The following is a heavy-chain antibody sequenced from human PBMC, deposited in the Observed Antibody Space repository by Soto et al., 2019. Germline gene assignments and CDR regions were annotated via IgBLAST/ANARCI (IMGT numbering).Heavy chain of an antibody. J-gene: IGHJ5*02. CDR2: VSTSGRST. CDR1: GFIFSEYT. D-gene: IGHD3-16*01. Sequence: PGGSLRLSCSASGFIFSEYTIYWVGQVPGKGLEAISAVSTSGRSTCYADSVNDRCTITRDNSKNTLYLEMNSLSAEYTALSFWARDIRSSSGGGNYGWFDTWGPGTQVTVSS. V-gene: IGHV3-64*04. CDR3: ARDIRSSSGGGNYGWFDT.